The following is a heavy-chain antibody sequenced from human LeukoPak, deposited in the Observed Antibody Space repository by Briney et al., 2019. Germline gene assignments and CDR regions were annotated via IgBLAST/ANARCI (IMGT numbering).Heavy chain of an antibody. J-gene: IGHJ4*02. V-gene: IGHV3-23*01. Sequence: GGSLRLSCAASGFTFSSYAMSWVRQAPGKGLEWGSGTSGSGGSTYYAGSVKGRFTISRDNSKNTLYLQMNSLRVEDTAVYYCAKNGGSQCYSHLDSWGQGTLVTVSS. CDR1: GFTFSSYA. CDR3: AKNGGSQCYSHLDS. CDR2: TSGSGGST. D-gene: IGHD2-15*01.